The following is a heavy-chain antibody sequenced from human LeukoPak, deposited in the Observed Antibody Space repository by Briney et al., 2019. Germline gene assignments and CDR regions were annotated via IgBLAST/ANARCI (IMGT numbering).Heavy chain of an antibody. CDR3: ARIPKPGIAVAGMVHDWFDP. CDR2: IYTSGST. CDR1: GGSISSGSYS. V-gene: IGHV4-61*02. J-gene: IGHJ5*02. Sequence: PSETLSLTCTVSGGSISSGSYSWSWIRQPAGKGLEWIGRIYTSGSTNYNPSLKSRVTISVDTSKNQFSLKLSSVTAADTAVYYCARIPKPGIAVAGMVHDWFDPWGQGTLVTVS. D-gene: IGHD6-19*01.